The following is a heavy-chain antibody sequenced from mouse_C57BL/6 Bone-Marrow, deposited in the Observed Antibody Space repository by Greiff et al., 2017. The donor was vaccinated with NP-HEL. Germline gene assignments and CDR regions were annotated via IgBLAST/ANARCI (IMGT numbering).Heavy chain of an antibody. J-gene: IGHJ3*01. CDR3: ASPYDYDVAWFAY. CDR2: ISSGGSYT. Sequence: EVKLMESGGDLVKPGGSLKLSCAASGFTFSSYGMSWVRQTPDKRLEWVATISSGGSYTYYPDSVKGRFTISRDNAKNTLYLQMSSLKSEDTAMDYCASPYDYDVAWFAYWGQGTLVIVSA. V-gene: IGHV5-6*01. D-gene: IGHD2-4*01. CDR1: GFTFSSYG.